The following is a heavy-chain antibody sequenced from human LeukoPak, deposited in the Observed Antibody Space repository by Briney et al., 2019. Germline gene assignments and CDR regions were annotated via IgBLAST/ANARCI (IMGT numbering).Heavy chain of an antibody. D-gene: IGHD2-21*02. CDR1: GYTFTSYG. V-gene: IGHV1-18*01. CDR2: ISAYNGNT. Sequence: ASVKVSCKASGYTFTSYGISWVRQAPGQGLEWMGWISAYNGNTNYAQKLQGRVTMTTDTSTSTAYMELRSLRSDYTAVYYCAVTQGLYYYYGMDVWGQGTTVTVSS. CDR3: AVTQGLYYYYGMDV. J-gene: IGHJ6*02.